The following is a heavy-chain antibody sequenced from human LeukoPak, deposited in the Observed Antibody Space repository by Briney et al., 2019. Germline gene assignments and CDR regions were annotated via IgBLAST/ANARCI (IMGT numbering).Heavy chain of an antibody. CDR2: IYYSGNT. CDR3: ARGDYYDSKFDY. D-gene: IGHD3-22*01. V-gene: IGHV4-30-4*01. Sequence: SETLSLTCTVSGDSINGGDYYWSWIRQPPGKGLEWIGYIYYSGNTYYNPSLKSRVTISVDTSKNQFSLKLSSVTAADTAVYYCARGDYYDSKFDYWGQGTLVTVSS. CDR1: GDSINGGDYY. J-gene: IGHJ4*02.